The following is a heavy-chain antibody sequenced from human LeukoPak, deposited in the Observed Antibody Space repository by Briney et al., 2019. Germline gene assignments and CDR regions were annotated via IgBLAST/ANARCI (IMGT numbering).Heavy chain of an antibody. Sequence: RGSLRLSCAASGFTFSSHAMGWVRQAPGKGLEWVSAISGSGGNTYYADSVKGRFIISRDNSKNTLHLQMNSLRAEDTAVYYCAKAPITMVRGVPYFFDYWGQGTLVTVSS. D-gene: IGHD3-10*01. CDR3: AKAPITMVRGVPYFFDY. J-gene: IGHJ4*02. CDR1: GFTFSSHA. CDR2: ISGSGGNT. V-gene: IGHV3-23*01.